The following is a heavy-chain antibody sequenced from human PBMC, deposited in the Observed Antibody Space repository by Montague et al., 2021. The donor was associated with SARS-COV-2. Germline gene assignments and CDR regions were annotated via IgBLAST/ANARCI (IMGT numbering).Heavy chain of an antibody. D-gene: IGHD3-22*01. CDR3: ARERSADYYDGSGYHSYKYGMDV. CDR1: GGSISPYY. CDR2: TSYSGST. Sequence: SETLSLTCTVSGGSISPYYWGWIRQSPGKGLECIGYTSYSGSTDYNPSLKSRVTISIDTSKNQFSLKLSSVTAADTAVYYCARERSADYYDGSGYHSYKYGMDVWGQGTTVTVSS. V-gene: IGHV4-59*12. J-gene: IGHJ6*02.